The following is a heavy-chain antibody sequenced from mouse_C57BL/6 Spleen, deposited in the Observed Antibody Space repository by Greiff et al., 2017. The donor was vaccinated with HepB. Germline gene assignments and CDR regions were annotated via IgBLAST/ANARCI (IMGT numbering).Heavy chain of an antibody. CDR1: GYTFTSYW. V-gene: IGHV1-59*01. CDR2: IDPSDSYT. D-gene: IGHD1-1*01. Sequence: QVQLKQPGAELVRPGTSVKLSCKASGYTFTSYWMHWVKQRPGQGLEWIGVIDPSDSYTNYNQKFKGKATLTVDTSSSTAYMQLSSLTSEDSAVYYCARGREYYDYWGQGTTLTVSS. J-gene: IGHJ2*01. CDR3: ARGREYYDY.